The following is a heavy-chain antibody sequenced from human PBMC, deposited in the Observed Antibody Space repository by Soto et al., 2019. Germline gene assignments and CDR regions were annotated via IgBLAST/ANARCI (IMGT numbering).Heavy chain of an antibody. CDR2: IWYDGSNK. Sequence: PGGSLRLSCAASGFNFSSYGRHWVRQAPGKGLEWVAVIWYDGSNKYYADSVKGRFTISRDNSKNTLYLQMNSLRAEDTAVYYCAKVPYRLYSSGWYFDYWGQGTLVTVSS. D-gene: IGHD6-19*01. CDR3: AKVPYRLYSSGWYFDY. V-gene: IGHV3-30*02. J-gene: IGHJ4*02. CDR1: GFNFSSYG.